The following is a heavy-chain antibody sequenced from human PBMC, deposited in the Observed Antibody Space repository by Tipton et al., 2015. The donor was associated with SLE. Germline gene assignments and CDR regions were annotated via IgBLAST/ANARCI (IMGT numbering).Heavy chain of an antibody. Sequence: SLRLSCAASGFTVSSNYMSWVRQAPGKGLEWVSVIYSGGSTYYADSVEGRFTISRDNSKNTLYLQMNSLRAEDTAVYYCARALIVGAPTGYYYYGMDVWGQGTTVTVSS. D-gene: IGHD1-26*01. CDR1: GFTVSSNY. J-gene: IGHJ6*02. CDR2: IYSGGST. V-gene: IGHV3-53*05. CDR3: ARALIVGAPTGYYYYGMDV.